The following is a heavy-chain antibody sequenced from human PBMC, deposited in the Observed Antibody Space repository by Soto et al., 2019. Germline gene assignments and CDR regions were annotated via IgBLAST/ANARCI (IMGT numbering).Heavy chain of an antibody. V-gene: IGHV4-59*01. Sequence: SETLSLTCTVSGGSISSYYSSWPRQPPGKGLEWIGYIYYSGSTNYNPSLKSRVTISVDTSKNQFSLKLSSVTAADTAVYYCAREIGYYYDIDAFDIWGQGTMVTVSS. J-gene: IGHJ3*02. D-gene: IGHD3-22*01. CDR1: GGSISSYY. CDR2: IYYSGST. CDR3: AREIGYYYDIDAFDI.